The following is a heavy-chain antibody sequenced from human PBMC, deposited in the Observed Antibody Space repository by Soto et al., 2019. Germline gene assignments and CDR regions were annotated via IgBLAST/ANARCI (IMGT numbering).Heavy chain of an antibody. CDR1: GFSFTNYA. V-gene: IGHV3-30*04. D-gene: IGHD6-13*01. CDR2: ISFDGRNE. J-gene: IGHJ4*02. Sequence: QVQLVESGGGVVQPGRSLRLSCTASGFSFTNYAMHWVRQAPGKGLEWVAVISFDGRNEYSADSVTGRFTISRDNSKNTLYLHMNSLRAEDTAVYYCARTSRYSSSWHAWWGDFDYWVQGTLVTVSA. CDR3: ARTSRYSSSWHAWWGDFDY.